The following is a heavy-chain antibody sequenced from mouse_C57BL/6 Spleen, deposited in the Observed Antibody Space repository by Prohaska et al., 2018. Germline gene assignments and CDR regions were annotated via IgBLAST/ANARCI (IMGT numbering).Heavy chain of an antibody. D-gene: IGHD1-3*01. Sequence: EVMLEESVGGLVQPGRSMTLSCVASGFTFSNYWMTWVRQSPEKGLEWVAQIRLKFDNYATHDAESVKGRLTITGDNAKSSVYLQMNNVRAEDTGIDYCTAHDESSDYWGQGTTLTVSS. J-gene: IGHJ2*01. CDR3: TAHDESSDY. CDR1: GFTFSNYW. V-gene: IGHV6-3*01. CDR2: IRLKFDNYAT.